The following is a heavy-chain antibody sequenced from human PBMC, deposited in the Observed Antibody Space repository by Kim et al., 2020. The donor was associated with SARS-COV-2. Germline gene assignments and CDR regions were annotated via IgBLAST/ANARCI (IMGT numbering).Heavy chain of an antibody. CDR1: GYTFTSYY. D-gene: IGHD1-26*01. CDR3: ARGLGHIIVGPTGWFDP. V-gene: IGHV1-46*01. CDR2: INPSGGST. J-gene: IGHJ5*02. Sequence: ASVKVSCKASGYTFTSYYMHWVRQAPGQGLEWMGIINPSGGSTSYAQKFQGRVTMTRDTSTSTVYMELSSLRSEDTAVYYCARGLGHIIVGPTGWFDPWGQGTLVTVSS.